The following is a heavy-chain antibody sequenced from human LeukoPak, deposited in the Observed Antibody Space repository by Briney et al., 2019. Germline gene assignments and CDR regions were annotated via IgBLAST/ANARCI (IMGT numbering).Heavy chain of an antibody. D-gene: IGHD3-9*01. V-gene: IGHV3-23*01. CDR3: AKVDDILTGHFDY. Sequence: GGSLRLSCAASGFTFSSFAMSWVRQAPGKGLGWVSDSSSSGDSTYYADSVKGRFTISRDNSKNMLYLQMSSLRAEDTAVYYCAKVDDILTGHFDYWGQGTLVTVSS. J-gene: IGHJ4*02. CDR1: GFTFSSFA. CDR2: SSSSGDST.